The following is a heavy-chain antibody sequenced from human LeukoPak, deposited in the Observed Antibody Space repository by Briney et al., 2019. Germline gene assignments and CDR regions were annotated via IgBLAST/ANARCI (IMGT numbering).Heavy chain of an antibody. CDR3: TRWTGVAYYYYGMDV. V-gene: IGHV3-73*01. J-gene: IGHJ6*02. Sequence: GGSLRLSCAASGFTFSGSAMHWVRQASGKGLEWVGRIRSKANSYATAYAASVKGRFTISRDDSKNTAYLQMNSLKTEDTAVYYCTRWTGVAYYYYGMDVWGQGTTVTVSS. D-gene: IGHD1-14*01. CDR2: IRSKANSYAT. CDR1: GFTFSGSA.